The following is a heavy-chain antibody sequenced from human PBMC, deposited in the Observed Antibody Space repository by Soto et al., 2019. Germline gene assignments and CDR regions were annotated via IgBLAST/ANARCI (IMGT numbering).Heavy chain of an antibody. Sequence: GGSLRLSRAASGFTVSSNYMSWVRQAPGKGLEWVSVIYSGGGTYYADSVKGRFTISRDNSKNTLYLQMNSLRAEDTAVYYCARDFFGYYDSSASDVWGQGTTVTVSS. J-gene: IGHJ6*02. CDR2: IYSGGGT. V-gene: IGHV3-53*01. CDR1: GFTVSSNY. D-gene: IGHD3-22*01. CDR3: ARDFFGYYDSSASDV.